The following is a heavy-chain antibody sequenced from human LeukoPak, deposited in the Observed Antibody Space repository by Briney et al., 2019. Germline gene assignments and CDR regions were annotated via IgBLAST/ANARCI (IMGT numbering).Heavy chain of an antibody. CDR1: GGSISSYY. J-gene: IGHJ4*02. Sequence: SETLSLTCTVSGGSISSYYWSWLRQPAGKGLEWIGRIYTSGSTNYNPSLKSRVTMSVDTSKNQFSLKLSSVTAADTAVYYCARGKYYDILTGYSSPFDYWGQGTLVTVSS. CDR3: ARGKYYDILTGYSSPFDY. CDR2: IYTSGST. V-gene: IGHV4-4*07. D-gene: IGHD3-9*01.